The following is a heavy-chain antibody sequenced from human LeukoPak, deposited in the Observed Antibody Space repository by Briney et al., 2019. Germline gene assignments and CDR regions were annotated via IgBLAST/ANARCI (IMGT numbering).Heavy chain of an antibody. CDR1: GGSISSYY. CDR2: IYTSGST. V-gene: IGHV4-4*07. Sequence: SETLSLTCTVSGGSISSYYWRWIRQPAGKGLEWIGRIYTSGSTNYNPSLKSRVTMSVDTSKNQFSLKLSSVTAADTAVYHCARAEKVYYYYYMDVWGKGTTVTVSS. CDR3: ARAEKVYYYYYMDV. J-gene: IGHJ6*03.